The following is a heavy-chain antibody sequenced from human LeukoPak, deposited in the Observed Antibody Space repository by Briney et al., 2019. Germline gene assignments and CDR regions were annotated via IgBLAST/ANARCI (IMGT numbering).Heavy chain of an antibody. D-gene: IGHD2-2*01. V-gene: IGHV1-3*01. CDR1: GYTFTTYA. J-gene: IGHJ4*02. Sequence: ASVKVSCKASGYTFTTYAIHWVRQAPGQGLQWMGWISVGDGNTNYSQKFQGRVTLTRDTSASTAYMELTNLISEDTAVYYCARGYSGVVPAAHPDFWGQGTPVTVSS. CDR3: ARGYSGVVPAAHPDF. CDR2: ISVGDGNT.